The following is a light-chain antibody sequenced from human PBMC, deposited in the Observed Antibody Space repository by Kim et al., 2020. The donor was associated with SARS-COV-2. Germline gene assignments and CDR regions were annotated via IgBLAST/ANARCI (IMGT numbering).Light chain of an antibody. CDR2: SNN. Sequence: LGQGDSFTCPGDRLRTDYAGWYQHKPGPAPVLVIYSNNDRPSAIPDRFSGSGSEDTASLTITGARAEDEADYYCNSRDSGGNLYVFGTGTKVTVL. J-gene: IGLJ1*01. CDR1: RLRTDY. CDR3: NSRDSGGNLYV. V-gene: IGLV3-19*01.